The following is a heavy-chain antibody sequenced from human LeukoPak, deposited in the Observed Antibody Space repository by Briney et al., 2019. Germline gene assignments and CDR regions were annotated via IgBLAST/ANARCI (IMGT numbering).Heavy chain of an antibody. Sequence: SQTLSLTCTVSGGSISSGGYYWSWIRQPPGKGLEWIGYIYHSGSTYYNLSLKSRVTISVDRSKNQFSLKLGSVTAADTAVYYCARDGDYDFWKGTYYYYMGVWGKGTTVTVSS. CDR1: GGSISSGGYY. J-gene: IGHJ6*03. CDR2: IYHSGST. CDR3: ARDGDYDFWKGTYYYYMGV. D-gene: IGHD3-3*01. V-gene: IGHV4-30-2*01.